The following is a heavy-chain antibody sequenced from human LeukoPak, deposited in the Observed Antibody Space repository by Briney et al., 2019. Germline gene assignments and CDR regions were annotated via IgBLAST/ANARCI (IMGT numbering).Heavy chain of an antibody. CDR1: GGSFSGYY. J-gene: IGHJ4*02. D-gene: IGHD1-14*01. Sequence: SETLSLTCAVYGGSFSGYYWSWIRQPPGKGLEWIGEINHSGSTNYNPSLKSRVTISVDTSKNQFSLKLSSVTAADTALYYCARGANRLDSWGRGTLVTVSS. CDR2: INHSGST. CDR3: ARGANRLDS. V-gene: IGHV4-34*01.